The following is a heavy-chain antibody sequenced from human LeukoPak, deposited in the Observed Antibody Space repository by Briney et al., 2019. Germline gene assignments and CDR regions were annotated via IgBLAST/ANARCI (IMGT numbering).Heavy chain of an antibody. CDR2: INPGESSI. J-gene: IGHJ4*02. V-gene: IGHV3-74*01. D-gene: IGHD2-2*01. CDR1: GFTFSSYW. CDR3: ARRYQSDEY. Sequence: PGRSLRPSCAASGFTFSSYWMHWVRQVPGKGLVWVARINPGESSITYAVSVKGRFTISRENAKNTLYLQMDSLRAEDRGVDYCARRYQSDEYWGEGTLVTVSS.